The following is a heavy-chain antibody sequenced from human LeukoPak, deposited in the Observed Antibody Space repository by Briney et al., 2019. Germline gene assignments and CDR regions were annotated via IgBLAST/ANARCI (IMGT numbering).Heavy chain of an antibody. D-gene: IGHD3-10*01. CDR3: TTETAGEYYYYYYYMDV. CDR1: GFTFSSYG. Sequence: PGGSLRLSCAASGFTFSSYGMHWVRHAPGKGLEWVGRIKSKTDGGTTDYAAPVKGRFTISRDDSKNTLYLQMNSLKTEDTAVYYCTTETAGEYYYYYYYMDVWGKGTTVTVSS. J-gene: IGHJ6*03. CDR2: IKSKTDGGTT. V-gene: IGHV3-15*01.